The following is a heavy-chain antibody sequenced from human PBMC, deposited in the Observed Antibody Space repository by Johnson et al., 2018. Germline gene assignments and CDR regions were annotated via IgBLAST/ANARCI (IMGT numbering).Heavy chain of an antibody. D-gene: IGHD2-15*01. Sequence: QVQLVQSGGGLVKPGGSLRLSCAASGFTFSDYSMHWVRQAPGKGLEWVAIIWYDGSIKNYADSVKGRFTISRDNSKNTLYLQMNSLRAEDTAGYYCARDQVSSGGTPFMDVWGQGTTVTVSS. J-gene: IGHJ6*02. CDR3: ARDQVSSGGTPFMDV. CDR1: GFTFSDYS. CDR2: IWYDGSIK. V-gene: IGHV3-33*08.